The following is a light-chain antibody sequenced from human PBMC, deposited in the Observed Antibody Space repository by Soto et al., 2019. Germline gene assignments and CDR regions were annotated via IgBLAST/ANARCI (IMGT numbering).Light chain of an antibody. CDR3: QRLSHA. Sequence: DIQMTQSPSTLSASVGDIVTITCRASQSISSWLAWYQQKPGKAPKLLIYDASSLESGVPSRFSGSGSGTEFTLTISSLQPDDFATYYCQRLSHAFGGGTKV. CDR2: DAS. V-gene: IGKV1-5*01. CDR1: QSISSW. J-gene: IGKJ4*01.